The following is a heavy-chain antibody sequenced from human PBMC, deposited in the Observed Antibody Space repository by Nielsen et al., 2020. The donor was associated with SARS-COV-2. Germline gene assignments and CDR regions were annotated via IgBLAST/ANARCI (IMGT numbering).Heavy chain of an antibody. D-gene: IGHD5-24*01. Sequence: ASVKVSCKASGYTFTDYYIHWVRQAPGQGLEWIGRINPYSGGTNYAQKFQGTVTMTRDASISTVYMELTSDDTAVYYCARELTVGMATVGAFDIWGQGTVVTVSS. CDR3: ARELTVGMATVGAFDI. CDR2: INPYSGGT. CDR1: GYTFTDYY. J-gene: IGHJ3*02. V-gene: IGHV1-2*06.